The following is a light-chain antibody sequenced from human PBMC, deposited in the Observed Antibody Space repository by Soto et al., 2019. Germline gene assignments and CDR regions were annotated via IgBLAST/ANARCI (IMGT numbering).Light chain of an antibody. CDR1: SSNIGSNT. J-gene: IGLJ1*01. V-gene: IGLV1-44*01. CDR3: SSYISDNRSYV. CDR2: SNN. Sequence: QSVLTQPPSASGTPGQRVTISCSGSSSNIGSNTVSWYQHLPGTAPKLLIYSNNQRPSGVPDRFSGSKSGNTASLTISGLQADDEAHYYCSSYISDNRSYVFGTGTKVTVL.